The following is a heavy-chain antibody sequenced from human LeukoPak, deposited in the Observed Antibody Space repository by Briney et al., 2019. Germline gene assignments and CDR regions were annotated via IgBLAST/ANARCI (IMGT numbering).Heavy chain of an antibody. CDR3: ARLTYNWNSIDY. Sequence: PSETLSLTCSVSGDSISSGSYYWGWIRQPPGKGLDWIVIIYYIGSTYYNPSLKSRVTISVDTSKNQFSLKLSSVTAADTAVYYCARLTYNWNSIDYWGQGTLVTVSS. J-gene: IGHJ4*02. V-gene: IGHV4-39*01. D-gene: IGHD1-7*01. CDR2: IYYIGST. CDR1: GDSISSGSYY.